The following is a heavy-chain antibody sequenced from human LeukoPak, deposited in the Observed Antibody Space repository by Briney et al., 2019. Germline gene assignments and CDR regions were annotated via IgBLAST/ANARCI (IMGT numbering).Heavy chain of an antibody. CDR2: IIPIFGTA. CDR1: GGTFSSYA. Sequence: SVTVSCKASGGTFSSYAISWVRQAPGQGLEWMGGIIPIFGTANYAQKFQGRVTITADESTSTAYMELSSLRSEDTAVYYCARDSDIVLMVYAIRAVSPGQYGMDVWGQGTTVTVSS. V-gene: IGHV1-69*13. D-gene: IGHD2-8*01. J-gene: IGHJ6*02. CDR3: ARDSDIVLMVYAIRAVSPGQYGMDV.